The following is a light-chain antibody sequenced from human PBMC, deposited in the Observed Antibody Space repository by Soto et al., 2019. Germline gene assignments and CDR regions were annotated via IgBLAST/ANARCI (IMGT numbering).Light chain of an antibody. CDR1: QSVSTS. Sequence: IVLTQSPVTLALSPGERAVLSCRASQSVSTSLAWYQHKPGQAPRLFIYDASKRAPGVPARFSGSGSGTDFTLTISSLEPEDFAVYYCQVRAVWPSFGQGTKVEIK. V-gene: IGKV3-11*01. J-gene: IGKJ1*01. CDR2: DAS. CDR3: QVRAVWPS.